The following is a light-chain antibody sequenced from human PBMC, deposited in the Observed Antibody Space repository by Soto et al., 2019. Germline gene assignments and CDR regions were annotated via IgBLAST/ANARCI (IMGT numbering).Light chain of an antibody. J-gene: IGKJ4*01. Sequence: IVLTQSPGTLSLSPGERATLSCRASQSVSSNFLAWYQQKPGLAPRLLIYGASSRATGIPDRISGSGSGTDFTLTISRLEPEDFVVYYCQQYGSSPFTFGGGTKVEIK. CDR1: QSVSSNF. V-gene: IGKV3-20*01. CDR3: QQYGSSPFT. CDR2: GAS.